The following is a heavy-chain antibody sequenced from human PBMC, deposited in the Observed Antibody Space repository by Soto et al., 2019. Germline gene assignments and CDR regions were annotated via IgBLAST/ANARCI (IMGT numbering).Heavy chain of an antibody. J-gene: IGHJ4*02. CDR3: ARGGGNFDQ. V-gene: IGHV3-7*04. CDR2: VKQDGSDK. D-gene: IGHD3-16*01. CDR1: GFTLSGYW. Sequence: EVQLVESGGGLVQPGGSLRLTCAASGFTLSGYWMSWVRQAPGKGLEWVANVKQDGSDKYYVDSVKGRFTISRDNAKNSLDLQMNSLRAEDTAVYYCARGGGNFDQWGQGTLVTVSS.